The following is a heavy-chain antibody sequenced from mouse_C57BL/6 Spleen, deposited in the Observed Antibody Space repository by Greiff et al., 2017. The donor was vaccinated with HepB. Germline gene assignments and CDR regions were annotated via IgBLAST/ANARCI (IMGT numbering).Heavy chain of an antibody. D-gene: IGHD2-10*01. CDR3: ARKRGSYYEYYYAMDY. V-gene: IGHV2-2*01. J-gene: IGHJ4*01. CDR1: GFSLTSYG. Sequence: QVQLQQSGPGLVQPSQSLSITCTVSGFSLTSYGVHWVRQSPGKGLEWLGVIWSGGSTDYNAAFISRLSISKDNSKSQVFFKMNSLQADDTAIYYCARKRGSYYEYYYAMDYWGQGTSVTVSS. CDR2: IWSGGST.